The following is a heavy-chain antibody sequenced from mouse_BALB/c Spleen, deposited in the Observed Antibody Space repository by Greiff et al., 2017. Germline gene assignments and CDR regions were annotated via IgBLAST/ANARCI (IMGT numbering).Heavy chain of an antibody. D-gene: IGHD2-1*01. CDR3: ARVGPRIYYDFDD. V-gene: IGHV2-9*02. CDR2: IWAGGST. J-gene: IGHJ2*01. CDR1: GFSLTSYG. Sequence: QVQLKESGPGLVAPSQSLSITCTVSGFSLTSYGVHWVRQPPGKGLEWLGVIWAGGSTNYNSALMSRLSISKDNSKSQVFLKMNSLQTDDTAMDYCARVGPRIYYDFDDWGQGTTLTVSS.